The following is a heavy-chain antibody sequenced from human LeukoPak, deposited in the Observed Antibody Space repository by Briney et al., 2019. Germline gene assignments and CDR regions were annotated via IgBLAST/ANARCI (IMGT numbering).Heavy chain of an antibody. CDR3: ARALVVAATYHDY. V-gene: IGHV3-21*01. CDR2: ISSRSNYI. J-gene: IGHJ4*02. CDR1: GFTFSSYS. D-gene: IGHD2-15*01. Sequence: GGSLRLSCAASGFTFSSYSMIWVRQAPGKGLEWVSSISSRSNYIYYADSVKGRFTISRDNAKNSLYLQMNSLRGEDTAVYYCARALVVAATYHDYWGQGTLVTVSS.